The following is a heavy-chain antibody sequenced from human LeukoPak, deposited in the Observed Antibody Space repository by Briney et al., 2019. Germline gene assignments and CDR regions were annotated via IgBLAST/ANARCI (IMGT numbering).Heavy chain of an antibody. V-gene: IGHV4-34*01. J-gene: IGHJ3*02. Sequence: SETLSLTCADYGGSFSGYYWSWIRQPPGKGLEWIGEINHSGSTNYNPSLKSRVTISVDTSKNQFSLKLSSVTAADTAVYYCARGLKFRSRSAFDIWGQGTMVTVSS. CDR3: ARGLKFRSRSAFDI. CDR1: GGSFSGYY. CDR2: INHSGST. D-gene: IGHD6-13*01.